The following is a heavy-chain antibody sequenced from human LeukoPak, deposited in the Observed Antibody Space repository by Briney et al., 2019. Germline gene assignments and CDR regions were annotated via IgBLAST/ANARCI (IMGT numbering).Heavy chain of an antibody. V-gene: IGHV4-31*03. J-gene: IGHJ4*02. CDR3: ARDLNGLFDN. CDR2: IYYSGNT. Sequence: PSQTLSLTCTVSGVTITSGGHYWSWIRQHPGKGLEWIGYIYYSGNTYYTPSLKSRLTISLDTSKTQFSLKLSSVTAADTAVYFCARDLNGLFDNWGQGTLVTVSS. D-gene: IGHD2-8*01. CDR1: GVTITSGGHY.